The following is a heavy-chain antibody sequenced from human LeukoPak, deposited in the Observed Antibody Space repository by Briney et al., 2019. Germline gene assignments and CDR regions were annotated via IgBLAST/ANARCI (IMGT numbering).Heavy chain of an antibody. V-gene: IGHV3-74*01. Sequence: GGSLRLSCAASGFTFSSYAMSWVRQAPGKGLVWVSRINSVGSSTSYADSVKGRFTISRDNAKNTLYLQMNSLRAEDTAVYYCARGNHRVGWSGTLEYYYYGMDVWGQGTTVTVSS. J-gene: IGHJ6*02. D-gene: IGHD5-24*01. CDR1: GFTFSSYA. CDR2: INSVGSST. CDR3: ARGNHRVGWSGTLEYYYYGMDV.